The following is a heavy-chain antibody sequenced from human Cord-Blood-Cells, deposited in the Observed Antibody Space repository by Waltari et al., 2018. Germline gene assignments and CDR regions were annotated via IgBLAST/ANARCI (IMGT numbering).Heavy chain of an antibody. CDR2: IYSGGST. CDR1: GFTVSSNY. Sequence: EVQLVESGGGLIQPGGSLRLSCAASGFTVSSNYMSWVRQAPGKGLEWVEVIYSGGSTYYADSVKGRCTISRDNSKNTLYLQMNSLRAEDTAVYYCAREGDGEGEDFWSGYYDYWGQGTLVTVSS. D-gene: IGHD3-3*01. J-gene: IGHJ4*02. V-gene: IGHV3-53*01. CDR3: AREGDGEGEDFWSGYYDY.